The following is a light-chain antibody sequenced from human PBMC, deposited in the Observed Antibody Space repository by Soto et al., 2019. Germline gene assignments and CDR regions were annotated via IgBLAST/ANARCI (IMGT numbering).Light chain of an antibody. CDR3: QQYAYWPET. Sequence: EVIVTQFPDTVSVTTGETVTLSCGASQSVRTNLAWYQQRPGQAPRLLIHYSSTRASDIPARFSGSGSGTNFTLAISSLQSEDFAVYYCQQYAYWPETFGQGTKVDIK. CDR2: YSS. V-gene: IGKV3D-15*01. CDR1: QSVRTN. J-gene: IGKJ1*01.